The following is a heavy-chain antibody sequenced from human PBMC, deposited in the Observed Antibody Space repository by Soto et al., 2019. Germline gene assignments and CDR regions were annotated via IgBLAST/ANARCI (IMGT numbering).Heavy chain of an antibody. CDR1: GFTFSSYA. V-gene: IGHV3-23*01. J-gene: IGHJ5*01. CDR2: ISGSGGST. Sequence: PGGSLRLSCAASGFTFSSYAMSWVRQAPGKGLEWVSAISGSGGSTYYADSVKGRFTISRDNSKHTLSLQMDSLRVEDTAVYYCAKDFGAWSDSWGQGTLVTVSS. CDR3: AKDFGAWSDS. D-gene: IGHD3-10*01.